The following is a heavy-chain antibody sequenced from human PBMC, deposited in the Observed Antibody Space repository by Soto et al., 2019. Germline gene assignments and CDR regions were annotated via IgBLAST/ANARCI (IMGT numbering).Heavy chain of an antibody. V-gene: IGHV4-34*01. Sequence: SETLSLTCGVYGGYFSGYYWSWIRQPPGKGLEWIGEINHSGSTNYNPSLKSRVTISVDTSKNQFSLKLSSVTAADTAVYYCARGRRYYYYYGMDVWGQGTTVTVSS. CDR3: ARGRRYYYYYGMDV. J-gene: IGHJ6*02. CDR2: INHSGST. CDR1: GGYFSGYY.